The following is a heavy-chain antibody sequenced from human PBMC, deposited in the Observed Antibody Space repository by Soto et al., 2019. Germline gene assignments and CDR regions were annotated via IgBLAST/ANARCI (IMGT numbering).Heavy chain of an antibody. J-gene: IGHJ4*02. CDR1: GFTFSSYS. D-gene: IGHD3-3*01. CDR2: ISSSSSYI. Sequence: EVQLVESGGGLVKPGGSLRLSCAASGFTFSSYSMNWVRQAPGKGLEWVSSISSSSSYIYYADSVKGRFTISRDNAKNSRDRQMNSLCAEDTAVYYCAKDQEIFGVVIRRYFAYGGQGTLVTVSS. V-gene: IGHV3-21*01. CDR3: AKDQEIFGVVIRRYFAY.